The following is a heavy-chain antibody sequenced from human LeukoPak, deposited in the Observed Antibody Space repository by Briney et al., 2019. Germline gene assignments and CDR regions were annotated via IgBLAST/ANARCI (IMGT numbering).Heavy chain of an antibody. D-gene: IGHD3-22*01. CDR2: IYSGGST. CDR1: GFTFSSNY. CDR3: ARDAGYYYDSSGYYSG. V-gene: IGHV3-53*01. J-gene: IGHJ4*02. Sequence: GGSLRLSCAASGFTFSSNYMSWVRQAPGKGLEWVSGIYSGGSTYYSDSVKGRFTISRDNSKNTLYLQMNSLRAEDTAVYYCARDAGYYYDSSGYYSGWGQGTLVTVSS.